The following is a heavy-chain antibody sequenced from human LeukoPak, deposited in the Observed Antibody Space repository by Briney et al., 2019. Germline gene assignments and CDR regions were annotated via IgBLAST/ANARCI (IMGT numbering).Heavy chain of an antibody. J-gene: IGHJ4*02. V-gene: IGHV3-23*01. CDR3: AKDFEIRKRIVATIAGFDY. CDR1: GFTFSSYA. CDR2: ISGSGGST. Sequence: GGSLRLSCAASGFTFSSYAMSWVRQAPGKGLEWVSAISGSGGSTYYADSVKGRFTISRDNSKNTLYLRMNSLRAEDTAVYYCAKDFEIRKRIVATIAGFDYWGQGTLVTVSS. D-gene: IGHD5-12*01.